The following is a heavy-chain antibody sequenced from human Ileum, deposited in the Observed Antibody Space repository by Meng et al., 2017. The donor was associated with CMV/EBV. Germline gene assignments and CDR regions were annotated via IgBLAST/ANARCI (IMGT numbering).Heavy chain of an antibody. V-gene: IGHV1-69*02. CDR1: GGTFTSYT. CDR2: IIPTLSIP. Sequence: SVKVSCKASGGTFTSYTITWVRQAPGQGLEWMGRIIPTLSIPNYAQKFQGRVTVTTDKSTSTAYLELSTLRSEDTAVYYCATGMGYFDYWGHGSLVTVSS. CDR3: ATGMGYFDY. J-gene: IGHJ4*01. D-gene: IGHD1-14*01.